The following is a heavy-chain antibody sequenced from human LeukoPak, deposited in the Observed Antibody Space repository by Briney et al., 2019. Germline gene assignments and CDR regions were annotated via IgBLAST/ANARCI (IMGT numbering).Heavy chain of an antibody. Sequence: GASVKVSCKTSGYAFTGHYIHWVRQAPGQGLEWLGWINSNGGDTKYEEKFQGRVTMTRDTSITTVYMDLTRLTSDDAAVYYCARVGLGKDTAFDIWGQGTMVTVSS. D-gene: IGHD2-15*01. CDR2: INSNGGDT. CDR3: ARVGLGKDTAFDI. V-gene: IGHV1-2*02. CDR1: GYAFTGHY. J-gene: IGHJ3*02.